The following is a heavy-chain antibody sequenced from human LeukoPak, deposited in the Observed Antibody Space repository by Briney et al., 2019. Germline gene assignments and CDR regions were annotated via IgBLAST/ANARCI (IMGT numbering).Heavy chain of an antibody. Sequence: ASVKVSCKASGGTFSSYAISWVRQAPGQGLEWMGGIIPIFGTANYAQKFQGRVTITTDESTSTAYMELSSLRSEDTAVYYCARGQLLSLTRTYYYYMDVWGKGTTVTVSS. CDR3: ARGQLLSLTRTYYYYMDV. J-gene: IGHJ6*03. CDR1: GGTFSSYA. V-gene: IGHV1-69*05. D-gene: IGHD2-2*01. CDR2: IIPIFGTA.